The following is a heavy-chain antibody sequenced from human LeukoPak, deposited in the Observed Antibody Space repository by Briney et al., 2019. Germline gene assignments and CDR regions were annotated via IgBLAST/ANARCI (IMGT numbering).Heavy chain of an antibody. CDR2: INPSGGST. V-gene: IGHV1-46*01. Sequence: ASVKVSCKASGYTFTSYYMHWVRQAPGQGLEWMGIINPSGGSTSYAQKFQGRVTMTRDMSTSTVYMELSSLRSEDTAVYYCARGGYCSSTSCYSRLKNNWFDPWGQGTLVTVSS. J-gene: IGHJ5*02. CDR1: GYTFTSYY. CDR3: ARGGYCSSTSCYSRLKNNWFDP. D-gene: IGHD2-2*01.